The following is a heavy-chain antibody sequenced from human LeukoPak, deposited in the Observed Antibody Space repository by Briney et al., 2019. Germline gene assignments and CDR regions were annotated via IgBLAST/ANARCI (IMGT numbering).Heavy chain of an antibody. D-gene: IGHD3-3*01. Sequence: GGSLRLSCAASGFTFSSYSMNWVRQAPGKGLEWVSSISSSSSYIYYADSVKGRFTISRDNAKNSLYLQMNSLRAEDTAVYYCARDRLRFFGGDAFDIWGQGTMVTVSS. J-gene: IGHJ3*02. V-gene: IGHV3-21*01. CDR2: ISSSSSYI. CDR3: ARDRLRFFGGDAFDI. CDR1: GFTFSSYS.